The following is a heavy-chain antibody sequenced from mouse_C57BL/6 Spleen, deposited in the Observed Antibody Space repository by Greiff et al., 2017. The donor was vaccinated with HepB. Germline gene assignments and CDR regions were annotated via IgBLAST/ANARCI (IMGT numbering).Heavy chain of an antibody. CDR2: INPGSGGT. CDR1: GYAFTNYL. Sequence: VQLQQSGAELVRPGTSVKVSCKASGYAFTNYLIEWVKQRPGQGLEWIGVINPGSGGTNYNEKFKGKATLTADKSSSTAYMQLSSLTSEDSAVYFCARRRGYGPYAMDYWGQGTSVTFSS. CDR3: ARRRGYGPYAMDY. D-gene: IGHD2-2*01. J-gene: IGHJ4*01. V-gene: IGHV1-54*01.